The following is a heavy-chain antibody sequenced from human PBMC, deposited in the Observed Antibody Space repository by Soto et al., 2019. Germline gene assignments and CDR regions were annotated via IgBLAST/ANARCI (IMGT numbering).Heavy chain of an antibody. CDR2: IYHVGFT. Sequence: QVHLQESGPGLVKPSGTLSLTCAVSGASVSSSHWWTWVRQPPGKGLEWIGEIYHVGFTSYTPSLKNRGSMSIDQSRNQFSLKLSSVTVADTAVYYCARVRPTTIPSPAAVLYYFNCRGQGTLVTVSS. V-gene: IGHV4-4*02. D-gene: IGHD2-2*01. J-gene: IGHJ4*02. CDR1: GASVSSSHW. CDR3: ARVRPTTIPSPAAVLYYFNC.